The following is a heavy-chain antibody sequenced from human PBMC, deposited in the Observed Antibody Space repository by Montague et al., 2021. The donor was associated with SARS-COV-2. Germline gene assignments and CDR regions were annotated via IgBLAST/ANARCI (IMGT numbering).Heavy chain of an antibody. J-gene: IGHJ5*02. CDR1: GASINSRY. V-gene: IGHV4-59*08. CDR3: ARQGGSNYDWFDP. Sequence: SETLSLTCTVSGASINSRYWSWIRQPPGKGLEWIGYYYSGSTKYNPSLKSRVTISVDTSKNQFSVKVTSVTAADTAVYYCARQGGSNYDWFDPWGQGTLVTVSS. D-gene: IGHD1-26*01. CDR2: YYSGST.